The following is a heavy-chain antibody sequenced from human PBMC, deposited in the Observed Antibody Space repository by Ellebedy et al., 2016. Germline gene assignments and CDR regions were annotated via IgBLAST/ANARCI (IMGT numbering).Heavy chain of an antibody. D-gene: IGHD3-10*01. CDR2: IYHSGST. Sequence: SETLSLTCAVSGGSISSGGYSWSWIRQPPGKGLEWIGYIYHSGSTYYNPSLKSRVTISVDRSKNQFSLKLSSVTAADTAVYYCASLYGSGSYVAFDIWGQGTMVTVSS. CDR1: GGSISSGGYS. J-gene: IGHJ3*02. V-gene: IGHV4-30-2*02. CDR3: ASLYGSGSYVAFDI.